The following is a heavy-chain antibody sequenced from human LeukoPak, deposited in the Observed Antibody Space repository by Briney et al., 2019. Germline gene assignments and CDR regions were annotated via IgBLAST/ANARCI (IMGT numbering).Heavy chain of an antibody. Sequence: SETLSLTCTVSGGPISSYYWSWIRQPPGKGLEWTGYIYYSGSTNYNPSLKSRVTTSMDTSMNQFSLKLRSVTAADTAVYYCARDYGDFPAYYFDYWGQGTLVTVSS. J-gene: IGHJ4*02. CDR1: GGPISSYY. CDR3: ARDYGDFPAYYFDY. D-gene: IGHD4-17*01. CDR2: IYYSGST. V-gene: IGHV4-59*12.